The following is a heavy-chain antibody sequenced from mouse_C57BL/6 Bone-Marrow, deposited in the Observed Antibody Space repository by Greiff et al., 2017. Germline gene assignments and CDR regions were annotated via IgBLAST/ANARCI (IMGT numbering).Heavy chain of an antibody. CDR2: IDPETGGT. CDR3: TLSYYSNYPAWFAY. J-gene: IGHJ3*01. CDR1: GYTFTDYE. V-gene: IGHV1-15*01. Sequence: QVQLKESGAELVRPGASVTLSCKASGYTFTDYEMHWVKQTPVHGLEWIGAIDPETGGTAYNQKFKGKAILTADKSSSTAYMELRSLTSEDSAVYYCTLSYYSNYPAWFAYWGQGTLVTVSA. D-gene: IGHD2-5*01.